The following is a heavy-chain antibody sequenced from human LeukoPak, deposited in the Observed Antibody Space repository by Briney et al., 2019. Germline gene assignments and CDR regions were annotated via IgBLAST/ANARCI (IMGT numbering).Heavy chain of an antibody. CDR3: ARQSVVMSRSPEDAFDI. V-gene: IGHV1-18*01. D-gene: IGHD3-22*01. Sequence: GASVKVSCKASGYTFSKYGITWVRQAPGQGLECMGWISGYNGNTNYAQKFHGRVTMTTDPSTTTAYMELRSLESDDTAVYYCARQSVVMSRSPEDAFDIWGQGTRVTVSS. CDR1: GYTFSKYG. J-gene: IGHJ3*02. CDR2: ISGYNGNT.